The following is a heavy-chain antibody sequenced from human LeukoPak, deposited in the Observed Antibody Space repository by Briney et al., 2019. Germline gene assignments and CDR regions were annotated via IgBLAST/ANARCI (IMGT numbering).Heavy chain of an antibody. V-gene: IGHV4-39*01. D-gene: IGHD2-2*01. CDR1: GGSISSNNYY. Sequence: SETLSLTCTVSGGSISSNNYYWGWIRQPPGKGLEWIGSIYYSGSTYYNPSLKSRVTISVDTSKNQFSLKLSSVTAADTAVYYCARLVVPAAMGGFDYWGQGTLVTVSS. J-gene: IGHJ4*02. CDR2: IYYSGST. CDR3: ARLVVPAAMGGFDY.